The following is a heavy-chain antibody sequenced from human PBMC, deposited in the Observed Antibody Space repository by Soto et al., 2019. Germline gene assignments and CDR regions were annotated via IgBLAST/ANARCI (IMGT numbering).Heavy chain of an antibody. CDR1: GFTFSSYS. Sequence: GGSLRLSCAASGFTFSSYSMNWVRQAPGKGLEWVSSISSSSSYIYYADSVKGRFTISRDKAKNSLYLQMNSLRAEDTAVYYCARDRSIVATINLPPDYYYYYYMDVWGKGTTVTVSS. J-gene: IGHJ6*03. CDR3: ARDRSIVATINLPPDYYYYYYMDV. V-gene: IGHV3-21*01. D-gene: IGHD5-12*01. CDR2: ISSSSSYI.